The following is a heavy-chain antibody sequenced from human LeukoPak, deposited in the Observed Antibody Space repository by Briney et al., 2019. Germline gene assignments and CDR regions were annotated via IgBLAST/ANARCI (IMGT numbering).Heavy chain of an antibody. D-gene: IGHD2-2*01. CDR1: GGSISSGGYY. V-gene: IGHV4-31*03. J-gene: IGHJ3*02. CDR2: IYYSGST. Sequence: SQTLSLTCTVSGGSISSGGYYWSWIRQHPGKGLEWIGYIYYSGSTYYSPSLKSRVTISVDTSKNQFSLKLSSVTAADTAVYYCARDRRGGYCSSTSCRGRAFDIWGQGTMVTVSS. CDR3: ARDRRGGYCSSTSCRGRAFDI.